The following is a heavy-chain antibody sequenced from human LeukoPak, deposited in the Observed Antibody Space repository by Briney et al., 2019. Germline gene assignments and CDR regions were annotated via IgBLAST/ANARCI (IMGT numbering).Heavy chain of an antibody. J-gene: IGHJ4*02. CDR3: ARVMRNDYGDYLWDY. V-gene: IGHV1-8*01. CDR2: MNPNSGNT. D-gene: IGHD4-17*01. CDR1: GYTFTSYD. Sequence: ASVKVSCKASGYTFTSYDINWVRQATGQGLEWMGWMNPNSGNTGYVQKFQGRVTMTRNTSISTAYMELSSLRSEDTAVYYCARVMRNDYGDYLWDYWGQGTLVTVSS.